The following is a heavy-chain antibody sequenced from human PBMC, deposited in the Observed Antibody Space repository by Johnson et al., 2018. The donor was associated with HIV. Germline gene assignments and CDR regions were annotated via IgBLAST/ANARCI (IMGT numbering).Heavy chain of an antibody. J-gene: IGHJ3*02. D-gene: IGHD2-21*01. Sequence: MLLVESGGGVVQTGRSLRLSCAASGFPFSTYAMHWFRQSPGKGLEWVSAIGTAGDTYYPGSVKGRFTISRDNAKNSLYLQMNSLRAEDTALYYCAREGCGGDCYVDHAFDIWGQGTMVTVSS. CDR2: IGTAGDT. V-gene: IGHV3-13*01. CDR1: GFPFSTYA. CDR3: AREGCGGDCYVDHAFDI.